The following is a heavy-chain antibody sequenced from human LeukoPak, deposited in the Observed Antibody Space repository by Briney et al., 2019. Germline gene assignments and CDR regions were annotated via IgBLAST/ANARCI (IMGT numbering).Heavy chain of an antibody. J-gene: IGHJ4*02. CDR1: GFTFSSYA. CDR2: ISGSGAST. V-gene: IGHV3-23*01. D-gene: IGHD6-13*01. CDR3: AKDRYNNIWLGAFAY. Sequence: PGGSLRLSCAASGFTFSSYAMSWDRQAPGNGLEGVSDISGSGASTYYADSVKGRFTISRDNSMNTLYLQMNSLRAEDTAVYYCAKDRYNNIWLGAFAYWGQGTLLTVSS.